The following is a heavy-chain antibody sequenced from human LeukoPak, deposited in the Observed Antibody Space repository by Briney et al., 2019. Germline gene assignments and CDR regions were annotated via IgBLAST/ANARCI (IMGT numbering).Heavy chain of an antibody. J-gene: IGHJ4*02. CDR3: ARAQTPYSSSSVRTLDY. CDR2: IIPIFGTA. CDR1: GGTFSSYA. V-gene: IGHV1-69*05. Sequence: SVKVSCKASGGTFSSYAISWVRQAPGQGLEWISAIIPIFGTANYAQKFQGRVTITTDESTSTAYMELSSLRSEDTAVYYCARAQTPYSSSSVRTLDYWGQGTLVTVSS. D-gene: IGHD6-6*01.